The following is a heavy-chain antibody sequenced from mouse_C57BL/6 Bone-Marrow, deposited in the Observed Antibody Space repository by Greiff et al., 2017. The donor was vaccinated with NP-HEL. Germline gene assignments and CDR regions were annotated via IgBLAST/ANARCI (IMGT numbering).Heavy chain of an antibody. J-gene: IGHJ4*01. CDR1: GYTFTSYW. D-gene: IGHD2-4*01. Sequence: QVQLQQPGAELVKPGASVKMSCKASGYTFTSYWITWVKQRPGQGLAWIGDIYPGSGSTNYNEKFKSKATLTVDTSSSTAYMQLSSLTSEDSAVYYCARSDYDYDDYYAMDYWGQGTSVTVSS. CDR3: ARSDYDYDDYYAMDY. CDR2: IYPGSGST. V-gene: IGHV1-55*01.